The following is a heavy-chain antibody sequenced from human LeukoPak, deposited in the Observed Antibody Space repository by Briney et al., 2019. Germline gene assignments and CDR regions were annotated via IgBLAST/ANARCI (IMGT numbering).Heavy chain of an antibody. CDR1: GGSINNYY. J-gene: IGHJ4*02. D-gene: IGHD3-22*01. Sequence: SSETLSLTCTVSGGSINNYYWSWIRQSPGKGLEWIGYIYYSGGSGSTNYNPSFKSRVTISVDMSKNQFSLKLNSVAAADTAVYSCARSSSGRTPPGYWGQGTLVTVSS. V-gene: IGHV4-59*01. CDR2: IYYSGGSGST. CDR3: ARSSSGRTPPGY.